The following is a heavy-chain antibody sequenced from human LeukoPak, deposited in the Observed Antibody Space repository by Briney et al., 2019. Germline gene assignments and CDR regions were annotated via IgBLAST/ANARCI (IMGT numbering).Heavy chain of an antibody. CDR1: GFTFSSYE. CDR2: ISNSGSTK. J-gene: IGHJ4*02. V-gene: IGHV3-48*03. Sequence: GGSLRLSCAASGFTFSSYEMNWIRQAPGKGLEWISYISNSGSTKYYADSVKGRFTISRDNAKNSLYLQMNSLRAEDTAVYYCAAVIDYWGQGTLVTVSS. CDR3: AAVIDY.